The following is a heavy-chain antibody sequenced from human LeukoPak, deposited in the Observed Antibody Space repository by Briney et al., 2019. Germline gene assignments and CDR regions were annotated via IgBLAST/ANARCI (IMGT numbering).Heavy chain of an antibody. D-gene: IGHD3-3*01. V-gene: IGHV3-7*01. Sequence: GGSLRLSCAASGSTFSSYWMSWVRQAPGKGLEWVANIKQDGSEKYYVDSVKGRFTISRDNAKNSLYLQMNSLRAEDTAVYYCASLLTTYYDFWSGYYTEYFDYWGQGTLVTVSS. CDR3: ASLLTTYYDFWSGYYTEYFDY. CDR2: IKQDGSEK. CDR1: GSTFSSYW. J-gene: IGHJ4*02.